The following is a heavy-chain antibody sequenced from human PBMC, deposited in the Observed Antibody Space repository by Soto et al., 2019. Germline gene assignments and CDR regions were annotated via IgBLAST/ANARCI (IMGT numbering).Heavy chain of an antibody. Sequence: GASVKVSCKXSGYSFTNNDVSWVRQATGQGLEWMGCMNPGSGETGYAQKFQGRVTMTRDISIATAYMELSSLTSDDTAIYYCARVATFGSLNWFDPGGQGALVTVSS. D-gene: IGHD3-16*01. J-gene: IGHJ5*02. CDR2: MNPGSGET. CDR1: GYSFTNND. CDR3: ARVATFGSLNWFDP. V-gene: IGHV1-8*01.